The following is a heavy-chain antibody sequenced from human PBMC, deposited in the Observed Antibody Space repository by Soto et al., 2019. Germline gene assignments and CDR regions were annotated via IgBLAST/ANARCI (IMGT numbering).Heavy chain of an antibody. CDR3: AREFGDETEFSFDY. J-gene: IGHJ4*02. V-gene: IGHV3-33*01. CDR2: IWYDGSDK. Sequence: QVQLVESGGGVVQPGRSLRLSCAASGFNFGTHGMHWVRQAPVKGLEWVAVIWYDGSDKYYADSVKGRITISRDNSKNTLYLQMTSLRAEETAVYYCAREFGDETEFSFDYWGQGTLVTVSS. CDR1: GFNFGTHG. D-gene: IGHD2-21*02.